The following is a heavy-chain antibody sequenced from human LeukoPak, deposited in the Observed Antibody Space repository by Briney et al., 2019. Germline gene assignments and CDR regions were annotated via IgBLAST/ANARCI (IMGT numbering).Heavy chain of an antibody. Sequence: ASVKVSCKASGYSFTSYGISWVRQAPGQGLEWMGWINSNSGGTNYAPKFQGRVTMTRDTSTSTAYMELSRLTSDDTAVYYCGRDPGNSWFFDYWGRGTLVTVSS. V-gene: IGHV1-2*02. CDR1: GYSFTSYG. D-gene: IGHD6-13*01. CDR3: GRDPGNSWFFDY. J-gene: IGHJ4*02. CDR2: INSNSGGT.